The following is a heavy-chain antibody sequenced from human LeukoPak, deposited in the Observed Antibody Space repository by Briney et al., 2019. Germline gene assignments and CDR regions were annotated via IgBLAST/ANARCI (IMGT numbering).Heavy chain of an antibody. D-gene: IGHD1-26*01. CDR1: GDSVSSNSAA. V-gene: IGHV6-1*01. Sequence: SQTLSLTCAISGDSVSSNSAAWNWIRQSPSRGIEWLGRTYYRSRWFHNYAVSMRGRITINADTSRNQLSLQLNSVTPEDTAMYYCARGRPIMGAPQNAFDIWGQGTMVTVSS. CDR2: TYYRSRWFH. CDR3: ARGRPIMGAPQNAFDI. J-gene: IGHJ3*02.